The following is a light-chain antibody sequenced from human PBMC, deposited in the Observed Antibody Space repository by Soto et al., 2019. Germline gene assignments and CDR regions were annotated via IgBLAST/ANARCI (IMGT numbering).Light chain of an antibody. CDR1: QSVSSN. J-gene: IGKJ1*01. CDR3: QQSSNWPST. V-gene: IGKV3D-15*01. Sequence: IVFTQSRGTQRLYPGQRATLSYRASQSVSSNLAWYQQKIGQAPRLLIYGASTRDTGIPARFSGSGSRTECTLSISRLQSEDVEVYYGQQSSNWPSTFGQGTKVDIK. CDR2: GAS.